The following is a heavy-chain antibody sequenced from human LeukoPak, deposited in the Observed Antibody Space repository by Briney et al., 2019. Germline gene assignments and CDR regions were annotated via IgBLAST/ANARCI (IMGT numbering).Heavy chain of an antibody. V-gene: IGHV3-33*01. Sequence: PGGSLRLSCAASGFTFSSNGMHWVRQAPGKGLEWVAVIWYDGSNKYYADSVKGRFTISRDNSKNTLYLQMNSLRAEDTAVYYCARDSKGASVGAPNYYYYYMDVWGKGTTVTVSS. J-gene: IGHJ6*03. CDR3: ARDSKGASVGAPNYYYYYMDV. CDR2: IWYDGSNK. D-gene: IGHD1-26*01. CDR1: GFTFSSNG.